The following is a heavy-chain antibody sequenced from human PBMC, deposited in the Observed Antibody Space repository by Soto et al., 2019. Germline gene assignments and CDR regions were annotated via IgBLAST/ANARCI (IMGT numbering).Heavy chain of an antibody. CDR3: AKGGRQWLVTSDFNY. V-gene: IGHV3-30*18. CDR1: GFTFSDYA. D-gene: IGHD6-19*01. CDR2: VSHDGRNT. Sequence: VQLVESGGGVVQPGRSLRLSCAASGFTFSDYAMHWVRQAPGKGLEWVAVVSHDGRNTHYADSVKGRFTISRDSSKHTFSLEMTSLRAEDTAVYYGAKGGRQWLVTSDFNYWGQGALVTVSS. J-gene: IGHJ4*02.